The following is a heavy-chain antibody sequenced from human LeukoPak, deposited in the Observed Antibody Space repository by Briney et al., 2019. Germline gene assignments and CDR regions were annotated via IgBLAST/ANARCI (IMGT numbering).Heavy chain of an antibody. J-gene: IGHJ5*02. CDR1: GSSFTSYW. CDR2: IYPGDYDT. D-gene: IGHD6-13*01. Sequence: GESLQISCKGSGSSFTSYWLGWGRPLPGEGLEWMGIIYPGDYDTIYSPSFQGHVTISADKYNSPAYLKWSRLKASDTAKYYFARHGRSSSWDNWFDLWGQGTLVTVSS. V-gene: IGHV5-51*01. CDR3: ARHGRSSSWDNWFDL.